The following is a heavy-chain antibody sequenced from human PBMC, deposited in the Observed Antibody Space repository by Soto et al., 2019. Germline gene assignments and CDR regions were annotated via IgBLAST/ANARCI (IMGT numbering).Heavy chain of an antibody. D-gene: IGHD6-6*01. CDR1: GGSVSSYH. Sequence: VQLQESGEGLLKPSETLSLTCTVSGGSVSSYHWTWIRQSPGKGLEWIGYIYYNGSTDYNPSLKSRLTVSVSTSKRQFSLRLTSVTAADTAVDYCAREFFWRSSSSPTYYYYLDVWGKGTTVTVSS. V-gene: IGHV4-59*02. CDR3: AREFFWRSSSSPTYYYYLDV. CDR2: IYYNGST. J-gene: IGHJ6*03.